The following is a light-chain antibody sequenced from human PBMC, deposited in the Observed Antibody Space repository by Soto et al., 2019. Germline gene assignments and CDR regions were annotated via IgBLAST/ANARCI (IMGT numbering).Light chain of an antibody. CDR3: QSYDSSLSGFYV. CDR1: SPNIGAGYD. V-gene: IGLV1-40*01. CDR2: GNS. Sequence: QLVLTQPPSVSGAPGQRVTISCTGSSPNIGAGYDVHWYQQLPGTAPKLLIYGNSNRPSGVPDRFSGSKSGTSASLAITGLQAEDEADYYCQSYDSSLSGFYVFGTGTKVTVL. J-gene: IGLJ1*01.